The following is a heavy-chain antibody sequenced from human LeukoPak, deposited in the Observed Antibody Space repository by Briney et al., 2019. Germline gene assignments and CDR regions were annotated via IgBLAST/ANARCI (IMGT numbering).Heavy chain of an antibody. J-gene: IGHJ4*02. Sequence: SQTLSLTCAVSGGSISSGGYSWSWIRQPPGKGLEWIGYIYHSGSTYYNPSLKSRVTISVDGSKNQFSLKLSSVTAADTAVYYCARGGRAVTTGLGYWGQGTLVTVSS. CDR3: ARGGRAVTTGLGY. CDR2: IYHSGST. D-gene: IGHD4-17*01. V-gene: IGHV4-30-2*01. CDR1: GGSISSGGYS.